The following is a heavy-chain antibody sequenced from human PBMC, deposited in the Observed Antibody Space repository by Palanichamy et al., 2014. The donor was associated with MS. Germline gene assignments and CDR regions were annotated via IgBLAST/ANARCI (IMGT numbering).Heavy chain of an antibody. CDR1: GGSLSGYY. V-gene: IGHV4-34*02. Sequence: QVQLQQWGAGLLKPSETLSLTCGVSGGSLSGYYWGWIRQPPGKGLEWIGEIQHSGTINYNPSLKSRVTISVDTSKSLVFLNLTSVTAADTAVYYCARESSDWGPGTLVTVSS. CDR3: ARESSD. CDR2: IQHSGTI. D-gene: IGHD3-16*02. J-gene: IGHJ4*02.